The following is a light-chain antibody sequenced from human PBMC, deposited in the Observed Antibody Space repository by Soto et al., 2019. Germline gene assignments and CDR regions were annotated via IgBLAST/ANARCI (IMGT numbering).Light chain of an antibody. CDR1: QSVSNN. CDR2: HAS. V-gene: IGKV3-15*01. CDR3: QQYNKWPLT. Sequence: EIVMTQSPASLSVSPGERDTLSWRASQSVSNNLAWYQQKPGQAPRLLIYHASTRATGIPARFSGSGSGTEFTLTISSLQSEDFAVYYCQQYNKWPLTFGGGTKVEIK. J-gene: IGKJ4*01.